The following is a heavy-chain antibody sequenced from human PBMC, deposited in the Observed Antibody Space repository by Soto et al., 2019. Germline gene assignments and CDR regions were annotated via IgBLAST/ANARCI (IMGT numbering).Heavy chain of an antibody. CDR1: GFTFSSYA. CDR2: ISSSSTYI. CDR3: ARPLHYYDGSGYSAY. Sequence: PGGSLRLSCAASGFTFSSYAMNWVRQAPGKGLEWVSSISSSSTYIYYADSVKGRFTISRDNAKNSLYLQMKSLRAEDTAVYYCARPLHYYDGSGYSAYWGQGTLVTVSS. V-gene: IGHV3-21*01. J-gene: IGHJ4*02. D-gene: IGHD3-22*01.